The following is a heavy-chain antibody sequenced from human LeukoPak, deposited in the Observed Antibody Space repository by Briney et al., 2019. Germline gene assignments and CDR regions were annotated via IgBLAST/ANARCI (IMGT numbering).Heavy chain of an antibody. CDR3: ARVNPIKDYFDY. Sequence: ASVKVSCKASGYTFTGYYMHWVRQAPGQGLEWMGIINPSGGSTSYAQKFQGRVTMTRDTSTSTVYMELSSLRSEDTAVYYCARVNPIKDYFDYWGQGTLVTVSS. J-gene: IGHJ4*02. CDR1: GYTFTGYY. V-gene: IGHV1-46*01. CDR2: INPSGGST.